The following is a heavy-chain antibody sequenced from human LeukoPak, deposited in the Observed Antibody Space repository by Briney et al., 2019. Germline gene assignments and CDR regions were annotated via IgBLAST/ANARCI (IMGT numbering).Heavy chain of an antibody. Sequence: SETLSLTCTVSGGSISSYYWSWIRQPPGKGLEWIGYIYYSGSTNYNPSLRSRVTISVDTSKNQFSLKLNSVTAADTAVYYCARTTEAHSWRTRYYDYYMDVWGKGTTVTVSS. D-gene: IGHD6-13*01. CDR2: IYYSGST. CDR3: ARTTEAHSWRTRYYDYYMDV. CDR1: GGSISSYY. V-gene: IGHV4-59*01. J-gene: IGHJ6*03.